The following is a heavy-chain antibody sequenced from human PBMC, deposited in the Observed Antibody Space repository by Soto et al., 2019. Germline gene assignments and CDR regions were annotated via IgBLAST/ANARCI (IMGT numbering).Heavy chain of an antibody. D-gene: IGHD2-8*01. CDR1: GGSISSGGYY. CDR2: IYYSGST. Sequence: QVQLQESGPGLVKPSQTLSLTCTVSGGSISSGGYYWSWIRQHPGKGLEWIGYIYYSGSTYYNPSLKSRVTISVDTPKNQFSLKLSSVTAADTAVYYCARDRAYCTNGVCYSDAFDIWGQGTMVTVSS. J-gene: IGHJ3*02. V-gene: IGHV4-31*03. CDR3: ARDRAYCTNGVCYSDAFDI.